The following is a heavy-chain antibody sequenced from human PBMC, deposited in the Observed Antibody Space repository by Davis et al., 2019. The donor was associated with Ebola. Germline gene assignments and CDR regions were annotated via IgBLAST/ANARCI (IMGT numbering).Heavy chain of an antibody. J-gene: IGHJ5*01. V-gene: IGHV1-46*01. CDR3: ARTAVTGIGFDS. CDR2: INPSGGST. Sequence: AASVKVSCKASGYTFSSYYMHWVRQAPGQGLEWMGIINPSGGSTSYAQKFQGRVTMTRDTSTSTVYMELSGLTSEDTAVYYCARTAVTGIGFDSWGQGTLVTVSS. D-gene: IGHD6-19*01. CDR1: GYTFSSYY.